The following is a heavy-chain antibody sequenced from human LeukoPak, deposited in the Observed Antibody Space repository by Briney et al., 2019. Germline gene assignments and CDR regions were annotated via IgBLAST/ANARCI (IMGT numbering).Heavy chain of an antibody. D-gene: IGHD4-17*01. CDR3: GKDPNGDYIGAFDM. Sequence: GGSLRLSCAASGFASCTYGMTWVCPAPGKGLEWVSSISRNGIYYAKSVKGRFANSRDNSKNTLYLQINSLRAEDTAVYYCGKDPNGDYIGAFDMWGQGTMVTVSS. CDR2: ISRNGI. V-gene: IGHV3-23*01. J-gene: IGHJ3*02. CDR1: GFASCTYG.